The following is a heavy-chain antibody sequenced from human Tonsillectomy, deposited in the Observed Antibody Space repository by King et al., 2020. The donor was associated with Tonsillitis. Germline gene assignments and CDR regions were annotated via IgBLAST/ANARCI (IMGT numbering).Heavy chain of an antibody. CDR2: ISFDATRQ. V-gene: IGHV3-33*05. CDR1: GFAFKRYG. Sequence: VQLVEAGGSVVQPGGSLRLYCASSGFAFKRYGMHWVRQAPGKGLEWVAVISFDATRQNYADSVKGRFTISRNNAKNTLYLQMDSLTAEDTAVYYCARELLYSSAWGIDYWGQGSLVTVSS. CDR3: ARELLYSSAWGIDY. J-gene: IGHJ4*02. D-gene: IGHD6-19*01.